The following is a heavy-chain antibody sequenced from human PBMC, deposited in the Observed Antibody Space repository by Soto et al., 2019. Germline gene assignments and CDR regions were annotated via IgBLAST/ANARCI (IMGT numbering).Heavy chain of an antibody. CDR1: WYTLSRSL. J-gene: IGHJ4*02. V-gene: IGHV1-2*04. CDR3: ARGGQLASPKNFDY. D-gene: IGHD6-6*01. Sequence: APVKVSRQASWYTLSRSLIALVRQAPGQGLEWMGWINPNSGGTNYAQKFQGWVTMTRDTSISTAYMELSRLRSDDTAVYYCARGGQLASPKNFDYWGQGTLVTVSS. CDR2: INPNSGGT.